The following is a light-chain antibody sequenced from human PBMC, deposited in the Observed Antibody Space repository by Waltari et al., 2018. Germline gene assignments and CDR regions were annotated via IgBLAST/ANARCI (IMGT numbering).Light chain of an antibody. CDR3: MQALHTPRYT. J-gene: IGKJ2*01. Sequence: VMTQXXLSLPVTPGEPASISCXXSHNLLHSNGHNYLDWYLQRPGQSPQLLIFLGSYRASGVPDRFSGSGSGTDFTLRISXVEAEDVGVXXXMQALHTPRYTFXXXXKLXIK. CDR2: LGS. V-gene: IGKV2-28*01. CDR1: HNLLHSNGHNY.